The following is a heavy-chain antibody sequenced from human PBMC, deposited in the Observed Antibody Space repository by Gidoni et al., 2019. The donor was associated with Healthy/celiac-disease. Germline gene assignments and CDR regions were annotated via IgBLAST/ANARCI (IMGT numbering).Heavy chain of an antibody. D-gene: IGHD6-13*01. CDR3: ARVQGIAAPTRGYYFDY. CDR2: ISSSSSYI. Sequence: EVQLVESGGGLVKPGGSLRLSCAASGFTFSSYSMNWVRQAPGKGLEWVSSISSSSSYIYYADSVKGRFTISRDNAKNSLYLQMNSLRAEDTAVYYRARVQGIAAPTRGYYFDYWGQGTLVTVSS. CDR1: GFTFSSYS. V-gene: IGHV3-21*01. J-gene: IGHJ4*02.